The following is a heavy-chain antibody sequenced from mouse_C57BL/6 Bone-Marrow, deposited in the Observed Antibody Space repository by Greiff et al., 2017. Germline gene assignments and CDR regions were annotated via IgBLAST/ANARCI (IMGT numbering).Heavy chain of an antibody. CDR1: GYTFTSYW. V-gene: IGHV1-53*01. D-gene: IGHD2-4*01. CDR3: ARYPPSTMITTD. CDR2: INPSNGGT. Sequence: QVQLKQPGTELVKPGASVKLSCKASGYTFTSYWMHWVKQRPGQGLEWIGNINPSNGGTNYNEKFKSKATLTVDKSSSTASMQLSSLTSEDSAVYYCARYPPSTMITTDWGQGTLVTVSA. J-gene: IGHJ3*01.